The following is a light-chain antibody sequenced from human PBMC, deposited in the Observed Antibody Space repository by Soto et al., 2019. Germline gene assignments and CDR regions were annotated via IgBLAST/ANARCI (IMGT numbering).Light chain of an antibody. V-gene: IGKV3D-15*01. Sequence: VMTQSPGTLSVSPGETATLSCGTSQSVSTNLAWYQQKPGQPPRLLIYDASTRATGIPARFRGSGSVTEFALTISYLRPEDVAVYFCQQYHDWLTFGGGTKVEI. CDR2: DAS. J-gene: IGKJ4*01. CDR1: QSVSTN. CDR3: QQYHDWLT.